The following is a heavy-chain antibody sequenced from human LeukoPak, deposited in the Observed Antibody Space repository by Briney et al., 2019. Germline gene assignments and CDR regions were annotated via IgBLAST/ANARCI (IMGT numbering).Heavy chain of an antibody. CDR2: ISAYNGNT. Sequence: ASVKVSCKASGYTFTGYYIHWVRQAPGQGLEWMGWISAYNGNTNYAQKLQGRVTMTTDTSTSTAYMELRSLRSDDTAVYYCARELPGGYGDPYWYFDLWGRGTLVTVSS. CDR3: ARELPGGYGDPYWYFDL. D-gene: IGHD4-17*01. J-gene: IGHJ2*01. V-gene: IGHV1-18*04. CDR1: GYTFTGYY.